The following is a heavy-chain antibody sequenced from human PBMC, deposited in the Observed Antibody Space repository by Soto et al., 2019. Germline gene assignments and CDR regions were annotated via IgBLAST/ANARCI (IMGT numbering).Heavy chain of an antibody. D-gene: IGHD4-17*01. J-gene: IGHJ4*02. CDR1: GGSVSSGSYY. CDR2: IYYSGST. CDR3: ARGVLTTVTTFYY. Sequence: PSETLSLTCTVSGGSVSSGSYYWSWIRQPPGKGLEWIGYIYYSGSTNYNPSLESRVTISVDTSKNQFSLKLSSVTAADTAVYYCARGVLTTVTTFYYWGQGTLVTVSS. V-gene: IGHV4-61*01.